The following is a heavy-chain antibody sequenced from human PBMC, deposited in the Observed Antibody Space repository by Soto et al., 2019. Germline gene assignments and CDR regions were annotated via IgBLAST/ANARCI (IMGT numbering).Heavy chain of an antibody. CDR1: GGSIISSSYY. J-gene: IGHJ6*02. V-gene: IGHV4-39*01. CDR2: IYYSGST. CDR3: ARHHFYCTGGSCYLQAYHYYGLDV. D-gene: IGHD2-15*01. Sequence: SETLSLTCTVSGGSIISSSYYWGWIRQPPGKGLERIGSIYYSGSTYYNPSLKSRVTISVDPSKNQFSLKLSSVTAADTAVYYCARHHFYCTGGSCYLQAYHYYGLDVWGQGTTVTAP.